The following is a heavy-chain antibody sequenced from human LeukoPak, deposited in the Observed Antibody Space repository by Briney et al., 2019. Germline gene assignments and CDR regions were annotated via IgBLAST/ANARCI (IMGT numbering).Heavy chain of an antibody. CDR3: AKDSGLVRIYYYYGMDV. CDR1: GFTFSSYG. D-gene: IGHD3/OR15-3a*01. Sequence: GGPLRLSCAASGFTFSSYGMHWVRQAPGKGLEWVAVILYDGSNKYYADSVKGRFTISRDNSKNTLFLQMNSLRAEDTAVYYCAKDSGLVRIYYYYGMDVWGQGTTVTVS. V-gene: IGHV3-30*18. CDR2: ILYDGSNK. J-gene: IGHJ6*02.